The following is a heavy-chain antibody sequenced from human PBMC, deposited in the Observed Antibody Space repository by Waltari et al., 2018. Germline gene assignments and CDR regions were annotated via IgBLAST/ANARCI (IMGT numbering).Heavy chain of an antibody. CDR1: GYSFTSYW. V-gene: IGHV5-51*01. CDR2: IYPGDSDT. CDR3: ASSIYYDSSGPDAFDI. J-gene: IGHJ3*02. Sequence: VQLVQSGAEVKKPGESLKISCKGSGYSFTSYWIGWVRQMPGKGLEWMGIIYPGDSDTRYSPSFQGQVTISADKSISTAYLQWSSLKASDTAMYYCASSIYYDSSGPDAFDIWGQGTMVTVSS. D-gene: IGHD3-22*01.